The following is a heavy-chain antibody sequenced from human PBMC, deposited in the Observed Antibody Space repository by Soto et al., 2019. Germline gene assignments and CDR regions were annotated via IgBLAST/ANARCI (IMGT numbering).Heavy chain of an antibody. CDR3: ATYRSSSGFDY. V-gene: IGHV3-23*01. J-gene: IGHJ4*02. Sequence: VGALRLSCAPSGFTFNSYALTWVRQAPGRGLEWVSTVSGDGAYTHYADSVKGRFSISRDNSKNTLYLQMDSLRAEDTAVYYCATYRSSSGFDYWGQGTLVTVSS. D-gene: IGHD6-6*01. CDR1: GFTFNSYA. CDR2: VSGDGAYT.